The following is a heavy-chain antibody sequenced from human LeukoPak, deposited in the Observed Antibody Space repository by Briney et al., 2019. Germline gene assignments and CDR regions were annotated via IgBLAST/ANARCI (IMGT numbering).Heavy chain of an antibody. D-gene: IGHD6-19*01. Sequence: VASVKVSCKASGYTFTGYYMHWVRQAPGQGLEWMGWINPNSGGTNFAQKFQGRVTMTRDASISTAYMELSRLRSDDTAVYYCAREKRVAGSRGGFDPWGQGTLVTVSS. V-gene: IGHV1-2*02. J-gene: IGHJ5*02. CDR1: GYTFTGYY. CDR3: AREKRVAGSRGGFDP. CDR2: INPNSGGT.